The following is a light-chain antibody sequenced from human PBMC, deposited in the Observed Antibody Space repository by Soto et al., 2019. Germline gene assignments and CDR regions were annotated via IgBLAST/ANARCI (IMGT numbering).Light chain of an antibody. Sequence: EILLTQSPGTMSLSPWERATLFCRASQSISKFLAWYQKKPGQSPSLFIYGASNRATGIPARFSGSGSGTDFNLTISRLETEEFAVYYCQQHFNGPITFGQGTRLEIK. CDR2: GAS. CDR3: QQHFNGPIT. J-gene: IGKJ5*01. CDR1: QSISKF. V-gene: IGKV3-11*01.